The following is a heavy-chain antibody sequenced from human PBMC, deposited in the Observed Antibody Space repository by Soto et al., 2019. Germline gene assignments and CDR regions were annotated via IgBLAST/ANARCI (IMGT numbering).Heavy chain of an antibody. D-gene: IGHD5-18*01. V-gene: IGHV3-30*18. CDR2: ITHDGNTQ. CDR1: GFTFRSYG. CDR3: ANDREDTAMLFDS. Sequence: QVQLVESGGGVVQPGRSLRLSCAASGFTFRSYGMHWVRQVPGKGLEWVAVITHDGNTQYYADSVKGRFTISRDNSKNSLYLQMNSLRDDDTDAYSCANDREDTAMLFDSWGQGTLVTVSS. J-gene: IGHJ4*02.